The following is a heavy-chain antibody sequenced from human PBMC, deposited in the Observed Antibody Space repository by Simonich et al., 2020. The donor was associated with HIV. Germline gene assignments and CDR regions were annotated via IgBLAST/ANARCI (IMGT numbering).Heavy chain of an antibody. V-gene: IGHV4-34*01. D-gene: IGHD4-17*01. CDR2: INHSGST. Sequence: QVQLQQWGAGLLKPSETLSLTCAVYGGSFSGYYWCWIRQPPGKGLEWIGEINHSGSTNYNPSLTSRVTISVDTSKNQFSLKLSSVTAADTAVYYCARRHPTTVTTPYFDYWGQGTLVTVSS. CDR1: GGSFSGYY. J-gene: IGHJ4*02. CDR3: ARRHPTTVTTPYFDY.